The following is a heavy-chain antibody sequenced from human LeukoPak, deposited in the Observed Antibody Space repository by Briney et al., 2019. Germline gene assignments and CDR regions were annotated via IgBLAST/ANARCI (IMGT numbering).Heavy chain of an antibody. D-gene: IGHD3-22*01. CDR3: ARDHAEYSYDSSGYCDY. V-gene: IGHV3-7*01. CDR2: IRQDGSEK. Sequence: PGGSLRLSCAASVFNFSHSCMSWVRQAPGKGLEGVANIRQDGSEKFHVKSVRGRCTISIDKAKNSLYLQMTRLSVEDTAVYYCARDHAEYSYDSSGYCDYWGQGTLVTVSS. CDR1: VFNFSHSC. J-gene: IGHJ4*02.